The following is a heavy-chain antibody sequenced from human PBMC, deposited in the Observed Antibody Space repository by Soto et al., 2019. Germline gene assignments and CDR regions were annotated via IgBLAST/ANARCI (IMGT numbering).Heavy chain of an antibody. J-gene: IGHJ6*02. CDR2: TSAYNGKS. Sequence: QGQLVQSGAEVKKPGASVKVSCKASGYTFTSYGISWVRQAPGQGLEWVGWTSAYNGKSNYAQKYHGRVTMTTDTSTRTAYMEMSSLRSDDTAVYYCARIADCSTTSCSFPSRFHIRGYYYCDGLDGWGQGTMVTVSS. D-gene: IGHD2-2*01. CDR3: ARIADCSTTSCSFPSRFHIRGYYYCDGLDG. V-gene: IGHV1-18*01. CDR1: GYTFTSYG.